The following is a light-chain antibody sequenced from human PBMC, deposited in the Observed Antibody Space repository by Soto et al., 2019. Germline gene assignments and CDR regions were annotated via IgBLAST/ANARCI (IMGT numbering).Light chain of an antibody. CDR1: QGIHSY. J-gene: IGKJ4*01. CDR2: TAS. Sequence: DIQLTQSPSFLSASVGDRVTVTCRASQGIHSYLAWYQQKPGKAPKLLIYTASTLQRVGPSRFSGSGSGTEFTLTSTSLQPEDFAAYYCQQLYSYPLTFGGGTKVDIK. CDR3: QQLYSYPLT. V-gene: IGKV1-9*01.